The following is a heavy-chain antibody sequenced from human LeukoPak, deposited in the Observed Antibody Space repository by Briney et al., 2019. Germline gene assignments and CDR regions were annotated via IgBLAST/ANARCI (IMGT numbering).Heavy chain of an antibody. CDR1: GGSISGGSYY. CDR2: IYTSGST. Sequence: PSENLSLTCTVSGGSISGGSYYWRWIRQPAGKGLGWIGRIYTSGSTNYNPSLKSRVTISVDTSKNQFSLKLSSVTAADTAVRPCTRAMSGWSGWSAASGKRTLVTVSS. J-gene: IGHJ5*02. V-gene: IGHV4-61*02. CDR3: TRAMSGWSGWSAA. D-gene: IGHD2-8*01.